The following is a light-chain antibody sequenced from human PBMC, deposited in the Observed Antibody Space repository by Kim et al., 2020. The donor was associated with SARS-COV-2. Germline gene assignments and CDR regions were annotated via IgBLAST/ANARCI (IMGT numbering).Light chain of an antibody. CDR2: AAS. V-gene: IGKV1-39*01. CDR1: QNISSY. Sequence: ASVGERVTITCRASQNISSYLNWYQQKPGKAPKLLIYAASSLQSGVPSRFSGSGSGTDFTLTISSLQPEDFATYYCQQSYSTPWTFGQGTKVDIK. CDR3: QQSYSTPWT. J-gene: IGKJ1*01.